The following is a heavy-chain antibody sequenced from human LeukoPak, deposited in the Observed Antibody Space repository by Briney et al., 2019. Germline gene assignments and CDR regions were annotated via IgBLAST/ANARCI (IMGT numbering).Heavy chain of an antibody. Sequence: GESLQISCKGSGYSFTNYWIGWMRQMPGKGLEWMGIIYPGDSDTRYSPSFQGQVTISADKSITTAYLQWSSLKASDTAMYYCARHLGYCTNGVCYTTFDYWGQGTLVTVSS. CDR3: ARHLGYCTNGVCYTTFDY. CDR1: GYSFTNYW. V-gene: IGHV5-51*01. D-gene: IGHD2-8*01. CDR2: IYPGDSDT. J-gene: IGHJ4*02.